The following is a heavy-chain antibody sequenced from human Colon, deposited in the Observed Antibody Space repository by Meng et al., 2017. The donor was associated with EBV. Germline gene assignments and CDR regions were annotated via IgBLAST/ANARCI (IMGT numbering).Heavy chain of an antibody. D-gene: IGHD6-19*01. CDR2: IYYSGST. CDR3: ARVSSGWDYFDY. J-gene: IGHJ4*02. Sequence: QRQLQESGPGLVKPSQTLSLPCTVSGGSVSSGGYYWTWIRQHPGKGLEWFGHIYYSGSTFYNPSLKRRVIISIDTSKNQFSLNLRSVTAADTAVYYCARVSSGWDYFDYWGQGTLVTVSS. CDR1: GGSVSSGGYY. V-gene: IGHV4-31*03.